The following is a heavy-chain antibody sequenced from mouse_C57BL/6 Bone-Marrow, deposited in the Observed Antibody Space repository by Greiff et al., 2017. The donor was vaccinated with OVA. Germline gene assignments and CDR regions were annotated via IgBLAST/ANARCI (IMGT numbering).Heavy chain of an antibody. V-gene: IGHV1-15*01. D-gene: IGHD3-2*02. CDR2: IDPETGGT. J-gene: IGHJ4*01. Sequence: QVQLQQSGAELVRPGASVTLSCKASGYTFTDYEMHWVKQTPVHGLEWIGAIDPETGGTAYNQKFKGKAILTADKSSSTAYMELRSLTSEDSAVYYCTRQLRVYAMDYWGQGTSVTVSS. CDR1: GYTFTDYE. CDR3: TRQLRVYAMDY.